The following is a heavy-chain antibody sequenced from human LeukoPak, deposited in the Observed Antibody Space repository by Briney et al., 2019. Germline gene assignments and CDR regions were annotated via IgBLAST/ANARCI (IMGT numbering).Heavy chain of an antibody. Sequence: SETLSLTCIVSGGSISTYYWSWIRQPPGKGLEWIGYIYYSGSTNYNPSLKSPVTISVDTSKNQFSLKLSSVTAADTAVYYCAKHSSSWYGWFDPWGQGTLVTVSS. V-gene: IGHV4-59*01. D-gene: IGHD6-13*01. CDR3: AKHSSSWYGWFDP. J-gene: IGHJ5*02. CDR2: IYYSGST. CDR1: GGSISTYY.